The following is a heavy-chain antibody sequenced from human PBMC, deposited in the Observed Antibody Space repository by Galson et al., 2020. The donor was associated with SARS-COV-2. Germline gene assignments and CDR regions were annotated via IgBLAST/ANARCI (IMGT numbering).Heavy chain of an antibody. CDR2: ISYDGSNK. V-gene: IGHV3-30-3*01. CDR1: GFTFSSYA. CDR3: ARDGGNWFDP. D-gene: IGHD3-16*01. Sequence: GESLKISCAASGFTFSSYAMHWVRQVPGKGLEWVAVISYDGSNKYYADSVKGRFTISRDNSKNTLYLQMNSLRAEDTAVYYCARDGGNWFDPWGQGTLVTVSS. J-gene: IGHJ5*02.